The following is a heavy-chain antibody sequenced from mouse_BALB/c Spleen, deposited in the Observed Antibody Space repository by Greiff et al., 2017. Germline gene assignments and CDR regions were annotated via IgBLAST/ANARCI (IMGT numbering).Heavy chain of an antibody. V-gene: IGHV3-2*02. CDR2: ISYSGST. CDR1: GYSITSDYA. Sequence: EVQRVESGPGLVKPSQSLSLTCTVTGYSITSDYAWNWIRQFPGNKLEWMGYISYSGSTSYNPSLKSRISITRDTSKNQFFLQLNSVTTEDTATYYCARYNGYYSFAYWGQGTLVTVSA. J-gene: IGHJ3*01. D-gene: IGHD2-3*01. CDR3: ARYNGYYSFAY.